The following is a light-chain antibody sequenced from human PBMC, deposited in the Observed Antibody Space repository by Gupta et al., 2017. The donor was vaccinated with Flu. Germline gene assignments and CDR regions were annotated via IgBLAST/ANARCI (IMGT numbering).Light chain of an antibody. V-gene: IGKV4-1*01. J-gene: IGKJ4*01. CDR1: QTLLYSPNNQNY. Sequence: DIVMTKSPDSLAVSLGERATITCKSSQTLLYSPNNQNYLAWYLQKPGQPPRLLIYWASTRESGAPDRCSGSWSGADFSHTINDLQAEDGAVYYSQQYYHPPTFGGGTKVEIK. CDR3: QQYYHPPT. CDR2: WAS.